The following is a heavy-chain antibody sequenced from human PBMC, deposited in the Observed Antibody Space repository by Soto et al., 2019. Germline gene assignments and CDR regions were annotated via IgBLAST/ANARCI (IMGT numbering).Heavy chain of an antibody. V-gene: IGHV6-1*01. CDR1: GDSVSSNSAA. CDR2: TYYRSKRYN. J-gene: IGHJ5*02. D-gene: IGHD6-19*01. CDR3: AREAVPAHNWFDP. Sequence: SQTLSLTGAISGDSVSSNSAAWNWIRQSPSRGLEWLGRTYYRSKRYNDYAVSVKSRITINPDTSKNQFSLQLKSVTPEDTAVYYCAREAVPAHNWFDPWGQGTLATVSS.